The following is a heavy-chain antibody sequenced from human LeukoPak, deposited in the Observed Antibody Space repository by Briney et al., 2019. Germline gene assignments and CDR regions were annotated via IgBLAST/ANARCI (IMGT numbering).Heavy chain of an antibody. D-gene: IGHD6-19*01. Sequence: GGSLRLSCAASGFTFSSYAMSWVRQAPGKGLEWVSAISASGGTTNYADSVKGRFTISRDSSKNTLYLQMNSLRAEDTAVYKCAKSSGGWYTSDYWGQGTLVTVSS. CDR3: AKSSGGWYTSDY. CDR2: ISASGGTT. J-gene: IGHJ4*02. CDR1: GFTFSSYA. V-gene: IGHV3-23*01.